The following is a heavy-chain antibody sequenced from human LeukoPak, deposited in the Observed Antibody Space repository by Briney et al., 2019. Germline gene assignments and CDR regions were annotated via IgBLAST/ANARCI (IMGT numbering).Heavy chain of an antibody. J-gene: IGHJ4*02. CDR3: ARSGLLWFGSFDY. CDR1: GGSISSSSYY. V-gene: IGHV4-39*01. Sequence: SETLSLTCTVSGGSISSSSYYWGWTRQPPGKGLEWIGSIYYSGSTYYNPSLKSRVTISVDTSKNQFSLKLSSVTAADTAVNYCARSGLLWFGSFDYWGQGTLVTVSS. CDR2: IYYSGST. D-gene: IGHD3-10*01.